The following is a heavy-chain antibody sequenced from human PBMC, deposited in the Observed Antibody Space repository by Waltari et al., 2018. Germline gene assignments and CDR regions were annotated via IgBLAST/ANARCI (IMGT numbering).Heavy chain of an antibody. CDR2: ISHDGSKK. V-gene: IGHV3-30*18. Sequence: QVQVVASGGGVVQSGRSLRLSCAPFGVSFTQHGIHWVRQTPGKGLEWVAVISHDGSKKYYADSVKGRFTISTDNSKNILYLQMDSLRPEDTAVYFCAKAGGINWNPLDPWGQGTLVTVSS. D-gene: IGHD1-20*01. CDR1: GVSFTQHG. CDR3: AKAGGINWNPLDP. J-gene: IGHJ5*02.